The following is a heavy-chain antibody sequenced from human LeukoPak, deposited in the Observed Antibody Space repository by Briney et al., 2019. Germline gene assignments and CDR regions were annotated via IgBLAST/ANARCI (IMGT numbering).Heavy chain of an antibody. D-gene: IGHD1-14*01. V-gene: IGHV3-15*01. CDR3: TTELDVRPNHY. CDR2: IKRKSDGGTT. CDR1: GLPFSNAW. J-gene: IGHJ4*02. Sequence: PGGSLRLSCAASGLPFSNAWMSWVRQPPGKGLEWVGRIKRKSDGGTTDYAAPVKGRFTISRDDSNNTLYVQMNSLKGEDTAVYYCTTELDVRPNHYWGQGTLVTVSS.